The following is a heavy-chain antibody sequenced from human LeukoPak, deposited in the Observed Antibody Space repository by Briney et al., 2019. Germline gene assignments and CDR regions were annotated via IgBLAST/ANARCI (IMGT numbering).Heavy chain of an antibody. CDR2: IRYDGSNK. V-gene: IGHV3-30*02. CDR3: AKANFEYSSSFDY. J-gene: IGHJ4*02. CDR1: GFTFSSYG. D-gene: IGHD6-6*01. Sequence: GGSLRLSCAASGFTFSSYGMHWVRQAPGKGLKWVAFIRYDGSNKYYADSVKGRFTISRDNSKNTLYLQMNSLRAEDTAVYYCAKANFEYSSSFDYWGQGTLVTVSS.